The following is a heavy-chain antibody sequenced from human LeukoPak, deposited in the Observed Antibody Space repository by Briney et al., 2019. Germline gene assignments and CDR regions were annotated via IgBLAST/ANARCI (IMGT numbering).Heavy chain of an antibody. CDR3: ASQYFLILSLYYFDY. Sequence: SETLSLTCAVSGGSISSSNWWSWVRQPPGKGLEWIGEIYYSGSTYYNPSLKSRVTISVDTSKNQFSLKLSSVTAADTAVYYCASQYFLILSLYYFDYWGQGTLVTVSS. V-gene: IGHV4-4*02. CDR1: GGSISSSNW. CDR2: IYYSGST. J-gene: IGHJ4*02. D-gene: IGHD3-10*02.